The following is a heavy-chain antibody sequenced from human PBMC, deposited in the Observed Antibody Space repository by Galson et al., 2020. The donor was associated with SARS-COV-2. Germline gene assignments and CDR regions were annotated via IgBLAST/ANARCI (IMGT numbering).Heavy chain of an antibody. J-gene: IGHJ4*02. Sequence: GGSLRLSSAASGFTFSSYAMHWVRQAPGKGLEWVAVISYDGSNKYYADSVKGRFTISRDNSKNTLYLQMNSLRAEDTAVYYCGSGSYWQKIDYWGQGTLVTVSS. CDR3: GSGSYWQKIDY. CDR2: ISYDGSNK. V-gene: IGHV3-30*04. CDR1: GFTFSSYA. D-gene: IGHD3-10*01.